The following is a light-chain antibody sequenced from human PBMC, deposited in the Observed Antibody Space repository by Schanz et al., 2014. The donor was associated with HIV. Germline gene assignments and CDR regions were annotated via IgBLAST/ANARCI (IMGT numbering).Light chain of an antibody. J-gene: IGKJ3*01. V-gene: IGKV3-20*01. Sequence: RVMTQSPDTLSMSPGERATLSCRASDNVATKLAWYQQNPGQAPRLLIYGASTRATGIPVRFSGRGSGTEFTLTISRLEPEDSAVYYCQLYGSSPLFTFGPGTKVEI. CDR3: QLYGSSPLFT. CDR1: DNVATK. CDR2: GAS.